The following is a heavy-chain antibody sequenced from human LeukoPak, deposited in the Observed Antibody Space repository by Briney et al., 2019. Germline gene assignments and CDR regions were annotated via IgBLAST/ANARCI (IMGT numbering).Heavy chain of an antibody. Sequence: SETLSLTCTVSGGSISSYYWSWIRQPPGKGLEWIGYINYSGSANYNPSLKSRVTISVDTSKNQFSLKLSSVTAADTAVYYCARDLAEGSGRNWFDPWGQGTLVTVPS. D-gene: IGHD3-10*01. CDR3: ARDLAEGSGRNWFDP. J-gene: IGHJ5*02. V-gene: IGHV4-59*12. CDR2: INYSGSA. CDR1: GGSISSYY.